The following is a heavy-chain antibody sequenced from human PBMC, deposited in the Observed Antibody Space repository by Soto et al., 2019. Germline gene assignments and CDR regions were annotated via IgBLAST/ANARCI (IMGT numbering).Heavy chain of an antibody. V-gene: IGHV4-39*01. CDR3: ARHEGLAAAADY. D-gene: IGHD6-13*01. CDR1: GGSISSSSYY. CDR2: IYYSGNT. Sequence: XXTLSLTCTVSGGSISSSSYYWGLIRQPPGKGLEWIGSIYYSGNTYYNPSLKSRVTVSVDTSKNQFYLKLSSATAADTAVYYCARHEGLAAAADYWGQGTLVTVSS. J-gene: IGHJ4*02.